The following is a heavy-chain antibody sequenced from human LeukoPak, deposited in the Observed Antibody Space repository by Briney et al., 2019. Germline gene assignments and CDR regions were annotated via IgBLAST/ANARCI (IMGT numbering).Heavy chain of an antibody. Sequence: SETLSLTCTVSGGSISSSSYYWGWIRQPPGKGLEYIGSIYHSGSTYYNPSLKSRDTISVATSKNQFSLKLSSVTATDTAMYYCASLREDYFDYWGQGTLVTVSS. J-gene: IGHJ4*02. V-gene: IGHV4-39*01. CDR1: GGSISSSSYY. CDR2: IYHSGST. CDR3: ASLREDYFDY.